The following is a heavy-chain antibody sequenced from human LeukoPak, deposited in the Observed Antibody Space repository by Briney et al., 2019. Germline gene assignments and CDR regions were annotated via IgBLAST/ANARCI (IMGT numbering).Heavy chain of an antibody. J-gene: IGHJ5*02. CDR2: IFYRGAT. Sequence: SETLSPTCIVSGGFISSYYWNWIRQPPGKGLEWIGNIFYRGATDYNPSLKSRVTMSVDTSKNQFSLKLSSVTAADTAMYYCARARDWSAGSWFDPWGQGILVTVSS. CDR3: ARARDWSAGSWFDP. D-gene: IGHD3/OR15-3a*01. CDR1: GGFISSYY. V-gene: IGHV4-59*01.